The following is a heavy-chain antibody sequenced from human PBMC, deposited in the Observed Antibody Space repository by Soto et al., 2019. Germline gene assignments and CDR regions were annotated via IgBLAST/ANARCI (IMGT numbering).Heavy chain of an antibody. V-gene: IGHV4-31*03. D-gene: IGHD2-15*01. Sequence: QVQLQESGPGLVKPSQTLSLTCTVSGCSISSGGYYWSWIRQHPGKGLEGIGYIYYSGSTYYNPSLKSRVTISVDTSKNQFSLKLSSVTAADTAVYYCAREETYGYWGFDPWGQGTLVTVSS. CDR1: GCSISSGGYY. J-gene: IGHJ5*02. CDR3: AREETYGYWGFDP. CDR2: IYYSGST.